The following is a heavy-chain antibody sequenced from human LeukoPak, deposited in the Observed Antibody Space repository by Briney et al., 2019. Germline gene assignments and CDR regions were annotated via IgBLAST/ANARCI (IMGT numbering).Heavy chain of an antibody. Sequence: ASVKVSCKAFGYTFTSYYLHWVRQAPGQGFEWMGLINPSGGSTSYAQTFQGRVTMTRDMSTSTLYMELSGLRSEDTAVYYCARDNRYSYGRYFDYWGQGTLVTVSS. CDR2: INPSGGST. D-gene: IGHD5-18*01. V-gene: IGHV1-46*01. J-gene: IGHJ4*02. CDR1: GYTFTSYY. CDR3: ARDNRYSYGRYFDY.